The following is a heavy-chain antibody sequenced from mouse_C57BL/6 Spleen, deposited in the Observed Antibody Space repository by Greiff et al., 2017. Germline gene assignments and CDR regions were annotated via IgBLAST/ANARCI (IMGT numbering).Heavy chain of an antibody. CDR3: TRSASYGNYRFDV. CDR1: GYTFTDYE. J-gene: IGHJ1*03. CDR2: IDPETGGT. Sequence: QVQLKESGAELVRPGASVTLSCKASGYTFTDYEMHWVKQTPVHGLEWIGAIDPETGGTAYNQKFKGKAILTADKSSSTAYMELRSLTSEDSAVYYCTRSASYGNYRFDVWGTGTTVTVSS. V-gene: IGHV1-15*01. D-gene: IGHD2-10*01.